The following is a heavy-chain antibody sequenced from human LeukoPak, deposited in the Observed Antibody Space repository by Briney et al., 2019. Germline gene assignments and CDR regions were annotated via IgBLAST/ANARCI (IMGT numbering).Heavy chain of an antibody. D-gene: IGHD4-17*01. CDR2: ISNSGATT. CDR1: GFTFSNYA. J-gene: IGHJ4*02. CDR3: AKTATTVTPPDY. Sequence: QAGGSLRLSCAASGFTFSNYAMSWVRQAPGKRLEWVSVISNSGATTYYADSVKGRFTISRDKSKNTVYLQMNSLIADDTAVYYCAKTATTVTPPDYWGQGTLVTVSS. V-gene: IGHV3-23*01.